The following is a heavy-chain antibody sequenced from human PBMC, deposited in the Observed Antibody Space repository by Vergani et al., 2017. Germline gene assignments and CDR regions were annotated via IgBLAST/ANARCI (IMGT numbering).Heavy chain of an antibody. CDR1: GFTFSSYA. Sequence: EVQLLESGGGLVQPGGSLRLSCAASGFTFSSYAMSWVRQAPGKGLEWVSAISGSGGSTYYADSVKGRFTISRDNSKNTLYLQMNSLRAEDTAVYYCAKGSQNYYDSSGYYYPFDCWDQGTLVAVSS. J-gene: IGHJ4*01. CDR2: ISGSGGST. D-gene: IGHD3-22*01. CDR3: AKGSQNYYDSSGYYYPFDC. V-gene: IGHV3-23*01.